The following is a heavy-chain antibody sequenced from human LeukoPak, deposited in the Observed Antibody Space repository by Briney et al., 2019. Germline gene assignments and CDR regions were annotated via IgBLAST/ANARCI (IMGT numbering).Heavy chain of an antibody. Sequence: GGSLRLSCAASGFTFSSYAMSWVRQAPGKGLEWVSYISSSSSTIYYADSVKGRFTISRDNAKNSLYLQMNSLRAEDTALYYCAKGGPYSSGWSPLDYWGQGTLVTVSS. D-gene: IGHD6-19*01. J-gene: IGHJ4*02. CDR3: AKGGPYSSGWSPLDY. V-gene: IGHV3-48*04. CDR1: GFTFSSYA. CDR2: ISSSSSTI.